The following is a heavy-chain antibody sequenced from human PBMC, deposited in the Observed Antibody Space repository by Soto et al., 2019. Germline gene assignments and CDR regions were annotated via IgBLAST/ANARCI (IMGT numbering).Heavy chain of an antibody. CDR2: ISWNSGSI. D-gene: IGHD2-15*01. CDR1: GLTFDDYA. CDR3: AKAFHGGDCGDGSCYIDY. J-gene: IGHJ4*02. V-gene: IGHV3-9*01. Sequence: GGSLRLSCADSGLTFDDYAMHWVRQAPGKGLEWVSGISWNSGSIGYADSVKGRFTISRDNAKNSLYLQMNNLRAEDTALYYLAKAFHGGDCGDGSCYIDYWGQGTLVTVSS.